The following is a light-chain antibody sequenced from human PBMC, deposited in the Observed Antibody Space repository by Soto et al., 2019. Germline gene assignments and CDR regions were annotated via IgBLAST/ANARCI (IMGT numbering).Light chain of an antibody. V-gene: IGKV1-27*01. J-gene: IGKJ3*01. CDR1: QGIANY. CDR3: QKYNWPPFT. CDR2: AAS. Sequence: DIPMTQSPSSLAASVGDRVTISCRASQGIANYLAWYQQKPGKVPKLLIYAASTLQSGVSSRFTGSGSGTDFTLTISSLQPEDVATYYCQKYNWPPFTFGPGTKVDIK.